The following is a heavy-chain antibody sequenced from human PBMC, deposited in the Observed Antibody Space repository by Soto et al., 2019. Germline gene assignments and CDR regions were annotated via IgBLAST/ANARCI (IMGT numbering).Heavy chain of an antibody. J-gene: IGHJ4*02. Sequence: SETLSLTCTVSGGSISSSSYYWGWIRQPPGKGLEWIGSIYYSGSTYYNPSLKSRVTISVDTSKNQFSLKLSSVTAADTAVYYCARQKFGELFYWGQGTLVTVSS. V-gene: IGHV4-39*01. CDR1: GGSISSSSYY. CDR2: IYYSGST. D-gene: IGHD3-10*01. CDR3: ARQKFGELFY.